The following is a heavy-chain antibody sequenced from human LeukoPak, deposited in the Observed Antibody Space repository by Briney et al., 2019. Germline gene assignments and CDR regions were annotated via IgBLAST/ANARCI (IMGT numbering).Heavy chain of an antibody. V-gene: IGHV4-38-2*02. Sequence: TSETLSLTCTVSGGSISSYYWSWIRQPPGKGLEWIGSIYHSGSSYYNPSLKSRVTISVDTSKNQFSLKLSSVTAADTALYYCARDSPPGNEQVFGYWGQGTLVTVPS. J-gene: IGHJ4*02. CDR2: IYHSGSS. CDR3: ARDSPPGNEQVFGY. CDR1: GGSISSYY.